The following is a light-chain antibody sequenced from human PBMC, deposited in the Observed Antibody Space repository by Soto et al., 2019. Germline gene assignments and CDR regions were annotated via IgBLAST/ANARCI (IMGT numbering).Light chain of an antibody. V-gene: IGLV9-49*01. CDR3: GADHGSGSNFVWV. CDR1: SGYSNYK. J-gene: IGLJ3*02. Sequence: QLVLTQPPSASASLGASVTLTCILSSGYSNYKVDWYQQRPGKGPRFVMRVGAGGIVGSKGDGIPDRFSVLGSGLNRYLTINNIQEEDESDYHCGADHGSGSNFVWVFGGGTKVTVL. CDR2: VGAGGIVG.